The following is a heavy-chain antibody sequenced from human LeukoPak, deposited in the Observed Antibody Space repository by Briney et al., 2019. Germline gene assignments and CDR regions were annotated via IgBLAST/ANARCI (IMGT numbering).Heavy chain of an antibody. D-gene: IGHD3-9*01. CDR1: GFTFSSYA. J-gene: IGHJ4*02. CDR2: IRYDGRNK. V-gene: IGHV3-33*01. Sequence: TGGSLRLSCAASGFTFSSYAMHWVRQAPGKGLEWVAAIRYDGRNKYYADSVKGRFTISRDNSKNTLYLQMNSLRAEDTAVYYCARDFDPREGALDYWGQGTLVTVSS. CDR3: ARDFDPREGALDY.